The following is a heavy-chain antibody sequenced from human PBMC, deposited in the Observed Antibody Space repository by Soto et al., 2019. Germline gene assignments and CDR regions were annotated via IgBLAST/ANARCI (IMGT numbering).Heavy chain of an antibody. D-gene: IGHD1-7*01. CDR2: TYYRSRWYN. CDR3: AGTTSHQWYYMDV. CDR1: GDSVSSNSAA. V-gene: IGHV6-1*01. Sequence: SQTLSLTCAISGDSVSSNSAAWNWIRLSPSRGLEWLARTYYRSRWYNDYAVSVRSRITVNPDTSKNQFSLQLPSVTPEDPAVYYCAGTTSHQWYYMDVWGKGTTVTVSS. J-gene: IGHJ6*03.